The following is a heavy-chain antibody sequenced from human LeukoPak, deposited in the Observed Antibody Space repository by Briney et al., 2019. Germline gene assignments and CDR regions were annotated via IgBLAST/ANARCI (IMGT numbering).Heavy chain of an antibody. V-gene: IGHV1-2*02. CDR2: INPNSGGT. J-gene: IGHJ3*02. D-gene: IGHD2-15*01. Sequence: ASVKVSCKASGYTFTSYGISWVRQAPGQGLEWMGWINPNSGGTNYAQKFQGRVTMTRDTSISIAYMELSRLRSDDTAVYYCARGSVVVVADDAFDIWGQGTMVTVSS. CDR1: GYTFTSYG. CDR3: ARGSVVVVADDAFDI.